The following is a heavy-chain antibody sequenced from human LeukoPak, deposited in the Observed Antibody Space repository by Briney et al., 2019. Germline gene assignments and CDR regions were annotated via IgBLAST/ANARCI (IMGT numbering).Heavy chain of an antibody. CDR2: MHHTGST. D-gene: IGHD4-23*01. Sequence: SETLSLTCSVSGYSINSGYHWGWIRQPPGKGLEWIAIMHHTGSTHYNPSLQSRVTISIDTSKNHFSLKLRSVSAADTAIYYCATSEGGGFFDYWGQGTPITVSS. CDR3: ATSEGGGFFDY. CDR1: GYSINSGYH. J-gene: IGHJ4*02. V-gene: IGHV4-38-2*01.